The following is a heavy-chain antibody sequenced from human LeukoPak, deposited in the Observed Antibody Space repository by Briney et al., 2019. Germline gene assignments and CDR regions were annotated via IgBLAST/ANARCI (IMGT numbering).Heavy chain of an antibody. CDR1: GGSISGYY. CDR3: ARVFGTSAQHAFDI. V-gene: IGHV4-59*01. J-gene: IGHJ3*02. CDR2: IYYTGST. D-gene: IGHD2-8*02. Sequence: SETLSLTCTVSGGSISGYYWSWIRQPPGKGLEWIGYIYYTGSTNYNPSLKSRVNISVETSKKQFSLKMSSVTAADTAVYYCARVFGTSAQHAFDIWGQGTMVTASS.